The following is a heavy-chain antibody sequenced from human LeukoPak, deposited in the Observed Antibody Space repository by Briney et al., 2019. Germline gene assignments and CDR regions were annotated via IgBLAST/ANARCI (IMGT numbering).Heavy chain of an antibody. CDR2: ISPSGSTI. V-gene: IGHV3-48*03. Sequence: GGSLRLSCAASGFTFSSFEMNWVRQAPGKGLEWVSYISPSGSTIYYVDSVKGRFTISRDNAKNPLYLQMNSLRAEDTAVYYCARGWLLDYWGQGTLVTVSS. D-gene: IGHD3-22*01. J-gene: IGHJ4*02. CDR3: ARGWLLDY. CDR1: GFTFSSFE.